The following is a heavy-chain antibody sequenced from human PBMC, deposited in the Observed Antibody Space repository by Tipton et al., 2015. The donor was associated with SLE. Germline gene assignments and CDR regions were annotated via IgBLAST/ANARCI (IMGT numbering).Heavy chain of an antibody. J-gene: IGHJ3*02. CDR2: ISFSGNT. V-gene: IGHV4-39*02. Sequence: TLSLTCTVSGGSISSTSNYWGWIRQPPGKGLEWIGSISFSGNTYYNPSLKNRVTLSVDTSKNHFSLKLRSVTAADTAVYFCARPPPYCSGGSCYSNGFDIWGQGTMVTVSS. D-gene: IGHD2-15*01. CDR1: GGSISSTSNY. CDR3: ARPPPYCSGGSCYSNGFDI.